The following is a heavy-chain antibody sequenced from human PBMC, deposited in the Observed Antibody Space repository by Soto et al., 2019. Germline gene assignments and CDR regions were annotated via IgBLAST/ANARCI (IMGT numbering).Heavy chain of an antibody. Sequence: SLRLSCAASGFTFDDYAMHWVRQAPGKGLEWVSGISWNSGSIGYADSVKGRFTISRDNAKNSLYLQMNSLRAEDTALYYCAKGSSITMVRGVSNPSKNSSRNYYYYMDVWGKGTTVTVSS. D-gene: IGHD3-10*01. CDR2: ISWNSGSI. J-gene: IGHJ6*03. CDR3: AKGSSITMVRGVSNPSKNSSRNYYYYMDV. V-gene: IGHV3-9*01. CDR1: GFTFDDYA.